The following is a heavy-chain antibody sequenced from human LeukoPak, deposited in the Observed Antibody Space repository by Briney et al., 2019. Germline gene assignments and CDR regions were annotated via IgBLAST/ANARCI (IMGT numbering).Heavy chain of an antibody. CDR1: GYTFTSYY. Sequence: SCKASGYTFTSYYMHWVRQAPGKGLEWVAVISYDGSNKYYADSVKGRFTISRDNSKNTLYLQMNSLRAEDTAVYYCEAGSSSVDYWGQGTLVTVSS. J-gene: IGHJ4*02. D-gene: IGHD6-6*01. CDR3: EAGSSSVDY. V-gene: IGHV3-30-3*01. CDR2: ISYDGSNK.